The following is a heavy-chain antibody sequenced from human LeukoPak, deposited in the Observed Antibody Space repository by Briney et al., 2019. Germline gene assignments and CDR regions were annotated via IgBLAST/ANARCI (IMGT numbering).Heavy chain of an antibody. V-gene: IGHV3-21*01. Sequence: GGSLRLSCAASGFTFSSYSMNWVRQAPGKGLEWVSSISSSSSYIYYADSVKGRFTISRDNAKNSLYLQMNSLRAEDTAVYYCAKHKFNSSWPEYFQHWGQGTLVTVSS. CDR3: AKHKFNSSWPEYFQH. D-gene: IGHD6-13*01. CDR2: ISSSSSYI. J-gene: IGHJ1*01. CDR1: GFTFSSYS.